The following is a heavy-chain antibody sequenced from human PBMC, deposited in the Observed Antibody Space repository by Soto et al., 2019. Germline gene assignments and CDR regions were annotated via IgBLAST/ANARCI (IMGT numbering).Heavy chain of an antibody. CDR1: GGSISSSNW. CDR2: IYHSGST. V-gene: IGHV4-4*02. D-gene: IGHD3-3*01. J-gene: IGHJ6*02. CDR3: ARDNYDFWSGYLPYYYYGMDV. Sequence: SETLSLTCAVSGGSISSSNWWSWVRQPPGKGLEWIGEIYHSGSTNYNPSLKSRVTISVDKSKNQFSLKLSSVTAADTAVYYCARDNYDFWSGYLPYYYYGMDVWGQGTTVTVSS.